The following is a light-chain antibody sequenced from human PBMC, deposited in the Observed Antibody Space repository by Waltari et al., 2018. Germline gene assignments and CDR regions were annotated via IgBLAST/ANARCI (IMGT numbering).Light chain of an antibody. CDR3: QSYDSGQWV. J-gene: IGLJ3*02. Sequence: QSVLTQPPSVSGAPGQRVTISCTGSSSNIGAGSDVPWYQQFSGTAPKLLIFDTDNRPSGVPDRFSGSRSGTSAYLAITGLQTDDEADYFCQSYDSGQWVFGGGTKVTVL. CDR2: DTD. CDR1: SSNIGAGSD. V-gene: IGLV1-40*01.